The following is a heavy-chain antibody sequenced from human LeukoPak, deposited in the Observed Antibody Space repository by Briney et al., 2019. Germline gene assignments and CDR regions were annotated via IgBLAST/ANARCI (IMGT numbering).Heavy chain of an antibody. V-gene: IGHV3-23*01. CDR3: AKDQGSGYYYPYYFDH. J-gene: IGHJ4*02. D-gene: IGHD3-22*01. CDR2: ISGSGGST. Sequence: QPGGSLRLSCAASGFTFSSYAMSWVRQAPGKGLEWVSAISGSGGSTYYADSVKGRFTISRDNSKNTLYLQMNSLRAEDTAVYYCAKDQGSGYYYPYYFDHWGQGTLVTVSS. CDR1: GFTFSSYA.